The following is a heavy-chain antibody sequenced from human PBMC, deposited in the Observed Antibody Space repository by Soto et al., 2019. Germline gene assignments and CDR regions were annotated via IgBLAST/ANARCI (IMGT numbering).Heavy chain of an antibody. CDR3: ARSLGSGTGFDY. J-gene: IGHJ4*02. CDR2: ISGYNGDT. CDR1: GYTFSNYG. Sequence: QIQLVQSAAEVLKPGASVKVSCKASGYTFSNYGISWVRQAPGQGLEWTAWISGYNGDTKTAQSLQGRVTVTTDTSTSTAYMELRSLRSDDTALYYCARSLGSGTGFDYWGQGTLVTVSS. D-gene: IGHD3-10*01. V-gene: IGHV1-18*01.